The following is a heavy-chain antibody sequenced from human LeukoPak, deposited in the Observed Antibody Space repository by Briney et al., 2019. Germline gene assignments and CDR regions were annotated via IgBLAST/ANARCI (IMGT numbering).Heavy chain of an antibody. J-gene: IGHJ4*02. CDR2: IKVDGSER. Sequence: PGGSLRLSCAASGFNLSKTWMSWVRQAPGKGLEWVANIKVDGSERYYVDSVKGRFTISRDNAKNSLYLQMNSLRAEDTAIYYCARDWSYGFDYWGQGTLVTVSS. CDR3: ARDWSYGFDY. V-gene: IGHV3-7*01. CDR1: GFNLSKTW. D-gene: IGHD1-26*01.